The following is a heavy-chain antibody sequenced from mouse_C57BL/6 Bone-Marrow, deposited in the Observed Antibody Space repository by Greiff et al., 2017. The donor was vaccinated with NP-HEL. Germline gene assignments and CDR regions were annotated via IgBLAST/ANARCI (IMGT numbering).Heavy chain of an antibody. J-gene: IGHJ1*03. CDR1: GYAFSSSW. Sequence: VQLQQSGPELVKPGASVKISCKASGYAFSSSWMNWVKQRPGKGLEWIGRIYPGDGDTNYNGKFKGKATLTADKSSSTAYMQLSSLTSEDSAVYFCARDYGSSYGYVDVWGTGTTVTVSS. CDR2: IYPGDGDT. V-gene: IGHV1-82*01. CDR3: ARDYGSSYGYVDV. D-gene: IGHD1-1*01.